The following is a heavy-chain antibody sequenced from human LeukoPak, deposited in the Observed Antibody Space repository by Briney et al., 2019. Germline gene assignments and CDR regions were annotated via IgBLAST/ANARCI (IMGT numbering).Heavy chain of an antibody. Sequence: PGGSLRLSCAAFGFTFSDYDMHWVRQAAGKSLEWVSGIGIVGDTHYPGAVKGRFTISRENAKNSLYLQMNSLRAGDTVVYYCTRDRYGMDVWGQGTTVTVSS. J-gene: IGHJ6*02. CDR1: GFTFSDYD. V-gene: IGHV3-13*01. CDR2: IGIVGDT. CDR3: TRDRYGMDV.